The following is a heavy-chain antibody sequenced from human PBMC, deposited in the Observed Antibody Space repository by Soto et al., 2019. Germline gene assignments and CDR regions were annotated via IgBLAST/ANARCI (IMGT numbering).Heavy chain of an antibody. Sequence: GGSLRLSCAASGFTFSNHWKHWVRQRPAEGLVWVSRITSDGKSKAYAESVKGRFAISRDNAKNTLYLQMNGLTAEDTAVYYCARESGDWPLNWFDPWGQGTLVTVS. D-gene: IGHD2-21*02. CDR2: ITSDGKSK. CDR3: ARESGDWPLNWFDP. CDR1: GFTFSNHW. J-gene: IGHJ5*02. V-gene: IGHV3-74*01.